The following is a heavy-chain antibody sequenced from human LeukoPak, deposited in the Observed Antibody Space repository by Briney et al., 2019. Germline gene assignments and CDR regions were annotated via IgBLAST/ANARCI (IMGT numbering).Heavy chain of an antibody. CDR2: ISSSSGYI. Sequence: PGGSLRLSCAASGFTFSYYSMNWVRQAPGKGLEWVSSISSSSGYIYYADSVKGRFTISRDNAKNSLYLQMNSLRAEDTAVYYCARRAGAYSHPYDYWGQGTLVTVSS. CDR3: ARRAGAYSHPYDY. V-gene: IGHV3-21*04. CDR1: GFTFSYYS. D-gene: IGHD4/OR15-4a*01. J-gene: IGHJ4*02.